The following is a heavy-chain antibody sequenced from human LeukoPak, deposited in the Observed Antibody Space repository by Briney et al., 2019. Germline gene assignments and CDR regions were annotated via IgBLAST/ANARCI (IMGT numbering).Heavy chain of an antibody. CDR2: IYHTGST. J-gene: IGHJ4*02. D-gene: IGHD3-9*01. V-gene: IGHV4-59*02. CDR1: GGSVSDYY. CDR3: ARSKDILTGYCFDY. Sequence: PSETLSLTCTISGGSVSDYYWSWIRQSPGKGLEWIGYIYHTGSTSYSPSLKSRVTISADTSQNQFSLKLSSVTAADTAVYYCARSKDILTGYCFDYWGQGTLVTVSS.